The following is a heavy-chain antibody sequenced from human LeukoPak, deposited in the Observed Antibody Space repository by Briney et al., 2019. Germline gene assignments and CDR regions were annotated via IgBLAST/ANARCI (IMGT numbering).Heavy chain of an antibody. V-gene: IGHV3-11*05. J-gene: IGHJ6*02. CDR3: VRATEGGAMDV. Sequence: GGSLRLSCEASGSIFSDYYMTWIRQAPGEGLEWVSYISSGGESTSYAESLEGRFTISRDNAKKSLYLRLNSLRPEDTAIYYCVRATEGGAMDVWGQGTTVTVSS. CDR2: ISSGGEST. D-gene: IGHD2-21*02. CDR1: GSIFSDYY.